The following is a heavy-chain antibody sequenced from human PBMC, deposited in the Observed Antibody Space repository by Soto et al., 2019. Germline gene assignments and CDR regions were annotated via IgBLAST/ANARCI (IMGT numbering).Heavy chain of an antibody. D-gene: IGHD4-17*01. V-gene: IGHV3-21*01. CDR1: GFTFSSYS. CDR2: ISSSSSYI. Sequence: GGSLRLSCAASGFTFSSYSMNWVRQAPGKGLEWVPSISSSSSYIYYADSVKGRFTISRDNAKNSLYPQMNSLRAEDTAVYYCARAKYGDYAGAFDIWGRGTMVTVSS. J-gene: IGHJ3*02. CDR3: ARAKYGDYAGAFDI.